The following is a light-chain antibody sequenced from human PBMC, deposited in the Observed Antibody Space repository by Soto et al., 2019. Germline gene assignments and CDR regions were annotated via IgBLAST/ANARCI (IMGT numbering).Light chain of an antibody. V-gene: IGKV1-12*01. CDR1: QGITSW. Sequence: DLQMIQSPSSVSASVGDRVTITCRASQGITSWLAWYQQKPGRAPKLLIYAASSLQSGVPSRFSGSGSGTQSPLTISSLQPEDFAAYYCQQTSSFPLTFGGGTKVEIK. J-gene: IGKJ4*01. CDR2: AAS. CDR3: QQTSSFPLT.